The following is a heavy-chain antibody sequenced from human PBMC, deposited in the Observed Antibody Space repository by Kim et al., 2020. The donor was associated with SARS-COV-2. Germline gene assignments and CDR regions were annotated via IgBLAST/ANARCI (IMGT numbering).Heavy chain of an antibody. V-gene: IGHV4-59*13. CDR3: ARGWDGGNPKYNWFDP. J-gene: IGHJ5*02. CDR1: GGSISSYY. D-gene: IGHD2-15*01. CDR2: IYYSGST. Sequence: SETLSLTCTVSGGSISSYYWSWIRQPPGKGLEWIGYIYYSGSTNYNASLKSRVTISVDTSKNQFSLKLSSVTAADTAVYYCARGWDGGNPKYNWFDPWGQGTLVTVSS.